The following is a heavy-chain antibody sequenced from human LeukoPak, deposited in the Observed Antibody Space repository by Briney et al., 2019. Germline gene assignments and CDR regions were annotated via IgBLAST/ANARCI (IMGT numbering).Heavy chain of an antibody. CDR1: GFTFSSYW. J-gene: IGHJ6*03. V-gene: IGHV3-7*03. CDR2: IKQDGSEK. Sequence: GGSLRLSCAASGFTFSSYWMSWVRQAPGKGLEWVANIKQDGSEKYYVDSVKGRFTISRDNAKNSLYLQMNSLRSEDTAVYYCAREPNPSYSSSWYSWYYMDVWGKGTTVTVSS. D-gene: IGHD6-13*01. CDR3: AREPNPSYSSSWYSWYYMDV.